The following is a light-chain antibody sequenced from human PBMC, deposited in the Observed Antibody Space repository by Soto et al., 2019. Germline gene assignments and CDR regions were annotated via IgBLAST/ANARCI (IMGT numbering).Light chain of an antibody. CDR1: QSISNY. J-gene: IGKJ2*02. CDR2: AAS. CDR3: QQSYSTPLCT. V-gene: IGKV1-39*01. Sequence: DIQMTQSPSSLSASVGDRVTIACRASQSISNYLNWYQQKPGKAPKLLIYAASNLQSGVPSRFSASGSGTDFTLTISSLQPEDFATYYCQQSYSTPLCTFGQGTRLEI.